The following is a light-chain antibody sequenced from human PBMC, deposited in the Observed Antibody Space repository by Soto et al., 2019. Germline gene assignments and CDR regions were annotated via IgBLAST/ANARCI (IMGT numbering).Light chain of an antibody. CDR1: QDSRKY. CDR3: QHYDHLPPFT. CDR2: GAS. Sequence: DIQMTQSPSSLSASVGDRVTITCQASQDSRKYLNWYQQKPGRAPKLLIYGASNLETGVPSRFSRSGYGTDFTFTISSLQPEDIATYYCQHYDHLPPFTFGPGTKVAIK. V-gene: IGKV1-33*01. J-gene: IGKJ3*01.